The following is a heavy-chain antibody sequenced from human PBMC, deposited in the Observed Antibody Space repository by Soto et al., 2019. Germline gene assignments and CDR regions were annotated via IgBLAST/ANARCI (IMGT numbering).Heavy chain of an antibody. J-gene: IGHJ5*02. CDR3: ARAGWEWLLFGDNWFDP. Sequence: QVQLVESGGGVVQPERSLRLSCAASGFTFSSYAMHWVRQAPGKGLEWVAVISYDGSNKYYADSVKGRFTISRDNSKNTLYLQMNSLRAEDTAVYYCARAGWEWLLFGDNWFDPWGQGTLVTVSS. CDR2: ISYDGSNK. CDR1: GFTFSSYA. V-gene: IGHV3-30-3*01. D-gene: IGHD3-3*01.